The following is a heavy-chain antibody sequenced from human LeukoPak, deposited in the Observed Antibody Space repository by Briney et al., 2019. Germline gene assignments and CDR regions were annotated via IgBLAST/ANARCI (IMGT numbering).Heavy chain of an antibody. D-gene: IGHD2-2*01. CDR1: GFTFSDYS. Sequence: GGSLRLSCAASGFTFSDYSMNWVRQAPGKGLEWVSYISSGGSTIYYADSVKGRFTISRDNAKNSLFLQMNGLRAEDTAVYHCVRDDAGTYQSDYGMDVWGQGTTVTVSS. J-gene: IGHJ6*02. CDR3: VRDDAGTYQSDYGMDV. V-gene: IGHV3-48*01. CDR2: ISSGGSTI.